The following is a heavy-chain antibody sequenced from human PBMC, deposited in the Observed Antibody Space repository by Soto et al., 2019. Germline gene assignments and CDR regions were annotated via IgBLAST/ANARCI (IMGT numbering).Heavy chain of an antibody. Sequence: SETLSLTCTVSGGSISSYYWSWIRQPPGKGLEWIGYIYYSGSTNYNPSLKSRVTISVDTSKSQFSLKLSSVTAADTAVYYCARLPYYDFWSGPEPIDYWGQGTLVTVSS. V-gene: IGHV4-59*08. CDR1: GGSISSYY. J-gene: IGHJ4*02. CDR3: ARLPYYDFWSGPEPIDY. D-gene: IGHD3-3*01. CDR2: IYYSGST.